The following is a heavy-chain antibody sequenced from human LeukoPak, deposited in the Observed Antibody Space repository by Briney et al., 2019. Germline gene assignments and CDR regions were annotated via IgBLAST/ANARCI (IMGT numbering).Heavy chain of an antibody. V-gene: IGHV1-69*04. CDR1: GGTFSSYA. CDR3: ARASIAVAGPNWFDP. D-gene: IGHD6-19*01. Sequence: GASVTVSCKASGGTFSSYAISWVRQAPGQGLEWMGRIIPILGIANYAQKFQGRVTITADKSTSTAYMELSSLRSEDTAVYYCARASIAVAGPNWFDPWGQGTLVTVSS. J-gene: IGHJ5*02. CDR2: IIPILGIA.